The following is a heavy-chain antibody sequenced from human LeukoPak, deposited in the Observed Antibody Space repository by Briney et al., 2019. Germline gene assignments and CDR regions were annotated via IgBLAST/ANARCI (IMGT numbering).Heavy chain of an antibody. D-gene: IGHD5-18*01. J-gene: IGHJ5*02. CDR3: ARVAHLDTAMVTWRADWFDP. CDR1: GYTFTGYY. V-gene: IGHV1-2*02. Sequence: ASVKVSCKASGYTFTGYYMHWVRRAPGQGLEWMGWINPNSGGTNYAQKFQGRVTMTRDTSISTAYMELSRLRSDDTAVYYCARVAHLDTAMVTWRADWFDPWGQGTLVTVSS. CDR2: INPNSGGT.